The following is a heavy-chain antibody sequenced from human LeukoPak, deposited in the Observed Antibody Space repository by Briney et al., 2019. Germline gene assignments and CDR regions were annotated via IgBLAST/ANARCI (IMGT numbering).Heavy chain of an antibody. CDR1: GFTFSIYA. V-gene: IGHV3-23*01. D-gene: IGHD4-23*01. CDR2: ITSTTSST. CDR3: AKDPNGDYVGAFDF. J-gene: IGHJ3*01. Sequence: GGSLRLSCAASGFTFSIYAMHWVRQAPGKGLEWVSTITSTTSSTNYADSVKGRFTISRDNSKRTLYLQMNSLRAEDTAMYYCAKDPNGDYVGAFDFWGQGTLVTVSS.